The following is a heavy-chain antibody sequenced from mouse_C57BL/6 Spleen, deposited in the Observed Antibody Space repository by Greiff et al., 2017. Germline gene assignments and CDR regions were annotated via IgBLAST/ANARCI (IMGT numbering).Heavy chain of an antibody. CDR1: GYAFSSSW. CDR3: ARSNYYGLFAY. Sequence: QVQLQQSGPELVKPGASVKISCKASGYAFSSSWMNWVKQRPGKGLEWIGRIYPGDGDTNYNGKFKGKATLTADKSSSTAYMQLSSLTSEDSAVYFCARSNYYGLFAYWGQGTLVTVSA. CDR2: IYPGDGDT. V-gene: IGHV1-82*01. D-gene: IGHD1-1*01. J-gene: IGHJ3*01.